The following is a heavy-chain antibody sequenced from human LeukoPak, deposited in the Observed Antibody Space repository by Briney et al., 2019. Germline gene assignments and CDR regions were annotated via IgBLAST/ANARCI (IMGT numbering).Heavy chain of an antibody. J-gene: IGHJ3*02. Sequence: SQTLSLTCTVSGGSISSGSYYWSWIRQPAGKGLEWIGYIYYSGSTNYNPSLKSRVTISVDTSKNQFSLKLSSVTAADTAVYYCARGLTTYYYDSSALRAFDIWGQGTMVTVSS. CDR3: ARGLTTYYYDSSALRAFDI. CDR2: IYYSGST. D-gene: IGHD3-22*01. V-gene: IGHV4-61*09. CDR1: GGSISSGSYY.